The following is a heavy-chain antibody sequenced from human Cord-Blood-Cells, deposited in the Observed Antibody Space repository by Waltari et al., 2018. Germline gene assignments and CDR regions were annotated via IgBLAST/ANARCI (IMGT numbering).Heavy chain of an antibody. D-gene: IGHD3-16*01. CDR2: IYYSGAT. CDR1: GGSISSSSYY. V-gene: IGHV4-39*07. CDR3: ARRPWGGYFDY. J-gene: IGHJ4*02. Sequence: QLQLQESGPGLVKPSETLSLTCTVSGGSISSSSYYWGWIRQPPGKGLEWIGSIYYSGATSYNPSLKMRVTISVDPSKNQFSLKLSSVTAADTAVYYCARRPWGGYFDYWGQGTLVTVSS.